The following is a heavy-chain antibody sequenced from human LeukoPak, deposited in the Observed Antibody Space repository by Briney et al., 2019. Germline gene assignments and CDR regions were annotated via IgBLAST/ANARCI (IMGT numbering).Heavy chain of an antibody. J-gene: IGHJ6*03. D-gene: IGHD5-12*01. CDR1: GYTFTSYD. CDR2: MNPNSGNT. V-gene: IGHV1-8*01. Sequence: ASVKVSCKASGYTFTSYDINWVRQATGQGLEWMGWMNPNSGNTGYAQKFQGRVTMTRNTSISTAYMELSSLRSEDTAVYYCARRPRYSGYLYPNYYMDVWGKGTTVTVSS. CDR3: ARRPRYSGYLYPNYYMDV.